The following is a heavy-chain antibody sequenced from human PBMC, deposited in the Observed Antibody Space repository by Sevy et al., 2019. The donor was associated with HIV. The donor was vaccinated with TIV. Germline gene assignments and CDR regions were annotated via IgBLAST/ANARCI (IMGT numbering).Heavy chain of an antibody. V-gene: IGHV3-7*04. D-gene: IGHD3-22*01. Sequence: GGSLRLSCAASGFTFSNYWMSWVRQAPGKGLEWVGNIKPDGSEKYYVDSVKGRFTISRDNAKKSLFLQTNSLRAGDTAVYYCARGDYSDSRGYYTDAFDIWGQGTMVTVSS. J-gene: IGHJ3*02. CDR1: GFTFSNYW. CDR3: ARGDYSDSRGYYTDAFDI. CDR2: IKPDGSEK.